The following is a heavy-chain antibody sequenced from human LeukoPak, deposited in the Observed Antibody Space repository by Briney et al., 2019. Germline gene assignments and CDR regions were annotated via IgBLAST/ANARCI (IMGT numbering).Heavy chain of an antibody. CDR2: ISSSSSYT. D-gene: IGHD2-15*01. V-gene: IGHV3-11*06. Sequence: PGGTLRHSYATSGFTFSEYYMSWLRQAPGKEMKWVSYISSSSSYTNYADSVKGRFTISRDNAKNSLYLQMNSLRAEDTAVYYCARAHQSRYCSGGSCYGVDYWGQGTLVTVSS. CDR1: GFTFSEYY. CDR3: ARAHQSRYCSGGSCYGVDY. J-gene: IGHJ4*02.